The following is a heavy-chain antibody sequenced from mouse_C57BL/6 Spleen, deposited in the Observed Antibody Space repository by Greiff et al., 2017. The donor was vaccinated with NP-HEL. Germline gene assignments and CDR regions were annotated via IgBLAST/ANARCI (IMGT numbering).Heavy chain of an antibody. CDR2: ISYDGSN. V-gene: IGHV3-6*01. CDR1: GYSITSGYY. D-gene: IGHD2-2*01. CDR3: ARDGYGWYFDV. Sequence: EVKLLESGPGLVKPSQSLSLTCSVTGYSITSGYYWNWIRQFPGNKLEWMGYISYDGSNNYNPSLKNRISITRDTSKNQFFLKLNSVTTEDTATYYCARDGYGWYFDVWGTGTTVTVSS. J-gene: IGHJ1*03.